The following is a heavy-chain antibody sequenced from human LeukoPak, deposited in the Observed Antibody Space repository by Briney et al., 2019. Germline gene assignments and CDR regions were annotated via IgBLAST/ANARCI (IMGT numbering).Heavy chain of an antibody. Sequence: PGGSLRLSCAASGSTFNNYAMSWVRQAPGKGLEWVSAIGDNGGDTKYAVSVKGRFTISRDNSRSALYLQMNTLRVEDTAIYYCGRDWKLDYWGQGTLVTVSS. CDR2: IGDNGGDT. CDR1: GSTFNNYA. CDR3: GRDWKLDY. V-gene: IGHV3-23*01. D-gene: IGHD1-1*01. J-gene: IGHJ4*02.